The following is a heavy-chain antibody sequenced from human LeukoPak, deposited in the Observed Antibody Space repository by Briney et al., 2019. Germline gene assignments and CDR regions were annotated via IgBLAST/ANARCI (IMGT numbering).Heavy chain of an antibody. CDR3: ASLAAAGTDVFDY. CDR2: ISSSSSYI. D-gene: IGHD6-13*01. Sequence: GGSLRLSCAASGFTFSSYSMNWVRQAPGKGLEWVSSISSSSSYIYYADSVKGRFTISRDNAKNSLYLQMNSLRAEDTAVYYCASLAAAGTDVFDYWGQGTLVTVSS. J-gene: IGHJ4*02. CDR1: GFTFSSYS. V-gene: IGHV3-21*01.